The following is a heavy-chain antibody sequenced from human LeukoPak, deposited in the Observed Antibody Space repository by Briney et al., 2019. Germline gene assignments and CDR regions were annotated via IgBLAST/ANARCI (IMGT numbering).Heavy chain of an antibody. J-gene: IGHJ1*01. CDR1: RGSISSGSYY. CDR3: ARDFVIAATTEYFQY. CDR2: IYTSGST. V-gene: IGHV4-61*09. Sequence: SETLSLTCTVSRGSISSGSYYWRWIRQPAGKGLEWIGHIYTSGSTKYNPSLKSRVTISADTSKNQFSLKLSSVTAAHTAVYYCARDFVIAATTEYFQYWGQGTLVTVSS. D-gene: IGHD6-13*01.